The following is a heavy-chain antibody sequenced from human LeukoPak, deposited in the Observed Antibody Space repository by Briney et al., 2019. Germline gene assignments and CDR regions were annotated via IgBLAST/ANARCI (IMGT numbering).Heavy chain of an antibody. D-gene: IGHD3-10*01. Sequence: SETLSLTCAVYGGSFSGYYWSWIRQPPGKGLEWIGEINHSGSTNYNPSLKSRVTISVDTSKNQYSLKLSSVTAADTAVYYCARGLIRVPLGDAFGIGGQGTMVTVSS. V-gene: IGHV4-34*01. J-gene: IGHJ3*02. CDR2: INHSGST. CDR3: ARGLIRVPLGDAFGI. CDR1: GGSFSGYY.